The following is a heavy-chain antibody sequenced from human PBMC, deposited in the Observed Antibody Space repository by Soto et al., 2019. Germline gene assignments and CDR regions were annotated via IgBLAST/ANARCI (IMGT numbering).Heavy chain of an antibody. Sequence: ASVKVSCKASGYTFNSYYMHWVRQAPGQGLEWMGIINPRGGSTSYAQQFQGTVTMTSDTSTRTVYMELSSLRSEDTAVYYCARGGYSSGWYRDWGQGTLVTVSS. V-gene: IGHV1-46*02. CDR3: ARGGYSSGWYRD. CDR1: GYTFNSYY. CDR2: INPRGGST. J-gene: IGHJ4*02. D-gene: IGHD6-19*01.